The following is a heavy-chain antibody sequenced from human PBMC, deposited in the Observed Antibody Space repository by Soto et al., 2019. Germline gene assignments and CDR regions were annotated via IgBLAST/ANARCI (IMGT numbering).Heavy chain of an antibody. J-gene: IGHJ4*02. D-gene: IGHD1-26*01. CDR3: AQATAQRGSYYFDY. CDR1: GGSISSYY. CDR2: IDYTETT. Sequence: SETLSLTCTVSGGSISSYYWSWIRQPPGKGLEWIGYIDYTETTNYNPSLESRVTISVDTSKHQFSLKLSSVTAADTAAYYCAQATAQRGSYYFDYWGQGTLVTVSS. V-gene: IGHV4-59*08.